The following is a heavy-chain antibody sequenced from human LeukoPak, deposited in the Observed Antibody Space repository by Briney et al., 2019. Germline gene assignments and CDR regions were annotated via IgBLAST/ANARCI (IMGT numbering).Heavy chain of an antibody. D-gene: IGHD6-13*01. CDR1: GYTFTSYA. Sequence: SVKVSCKASGYTFTSYAMNWVRQAPGQGLEWMGGIIPIFGTANYAQKFQGRVTITTDESTSTAYMELSSLRSEDTAVYYCARASSLIAAAGMFDYWGQGTLVTVSS. CDR2: IIPIFGTA. J-gene: IGHJ4*02. CDR3: ARASSLIAAAGMFDY. V-gene: IGHV1-69*05.